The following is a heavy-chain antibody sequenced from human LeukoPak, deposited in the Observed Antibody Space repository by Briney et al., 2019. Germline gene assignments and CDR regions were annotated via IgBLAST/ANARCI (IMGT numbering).Heavy chain of an antibody. J-gene: IGHJ4*02. CDR2: IYGNGDK. Sequence: SGPTLVNPTQTLTLTRTFSGFSLSTSAVGMGWIRQPPGKALEWLALIYGNGDKRYNPSLESRLTITKDTSRNQVVLTMTNMDPVDTATYYCAHENPRFDYWGQGTLVTVSS. CDR1: GFSLSTSAVG. CDR3: AHENPRFDY. V-gene: IGHV2-5*01.